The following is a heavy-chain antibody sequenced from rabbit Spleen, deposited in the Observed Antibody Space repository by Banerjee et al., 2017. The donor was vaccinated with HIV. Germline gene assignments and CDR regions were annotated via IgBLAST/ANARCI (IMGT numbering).Heavy chain of an antibody. Sequence: QEQLVESGGGLVQPGGSLKLSCKASGFDFSDYGVTWVRQAPGKGLEWIGYIDPIFGRTYYATWVNGRFTISSHNAQNTLYLQLNSLTAADTATYFCVRDTGSSFSSYGMDLWGPVTLVTVS. CDR3: VRDTGSSFSSYGMDL. D-gene: IGHD8-1*01. J-gene: IGHJ6*01. CDR2: IDPIFGRT. V-gene: IGHV1S47*01. CDR1: GFDFSDYG.